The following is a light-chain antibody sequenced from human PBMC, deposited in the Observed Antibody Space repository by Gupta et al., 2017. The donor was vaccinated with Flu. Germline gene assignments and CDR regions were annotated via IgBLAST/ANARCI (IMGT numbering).Light chain of an antibody. J-gene: IGLJ1*01. CDR2: EVT. V-gene: IGLV2-14*01. Sequence: SITISCTGATSDVGDFNFVSWYQQSPGKAPQLVIYEVTNRPSGTSHRFSGSRSATAAFLTISGLQANDEADYYCALDTRVKSYVFGSGTRVSV. CDR3: ALDTRVKSYV. CDR1: TSDVGDFNF.